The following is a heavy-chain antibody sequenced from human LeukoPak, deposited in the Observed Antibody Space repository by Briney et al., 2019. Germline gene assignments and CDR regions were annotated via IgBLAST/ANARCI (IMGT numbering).Heavy chain of an antibody. CDR1: GFTFSSYG. V-gene: IGHV3-33*01. D-gene: IGHD3-22*01. J-gene: IGHJ3*02. CDR3: ARARWDSSGQHNAFDI. Sequence: PGGSLRLSCAASGFTFSSYGMHWVRQAPGKGLEWVAVIWYDGSNKYYADSVKGRFTISRDNSKNTLYLQMNSLRAEDTAVYYCARARWDSSGQHNAFDIWGQGTMVTVSS. CDR2: IWYDGSNK.